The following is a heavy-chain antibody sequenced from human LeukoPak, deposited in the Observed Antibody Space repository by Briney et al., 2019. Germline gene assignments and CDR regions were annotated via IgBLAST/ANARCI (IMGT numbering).Heavy chain of an antibody. CDR3: ARGGRYFDWLYYYYYGMDV. D-gene: IGHD3-9*01. V-gene: IGHV4-31*03. CDR2: IYYSGST. CDR1: GGSISSGSYY. J-gene: IGHJ6*02. Sequence: SETLSLTCTVSGGSISSGSYYWSWIRQHPGKGLEWIGYIYYSGSTYYNPSPKSRVTISVDTSKNQFSLKLSSVTAADTAVYYCARGGRYFDWLYYYYYGMDVWGQGTTVTVSS.